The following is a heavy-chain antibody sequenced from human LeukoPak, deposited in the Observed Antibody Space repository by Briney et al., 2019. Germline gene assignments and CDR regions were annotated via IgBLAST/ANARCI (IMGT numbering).Heavy chain of an antibody. V-gene: IGHV4-31*03. CDR3: ARGGRSGGSCYSETYNWFDP. CDR1: GGSISSGGYY. J-gene: IGHJ5*02. CDR2: IYYSGST. Sequence: PSETLSLTCTVSGGSISSGGYYWSWIRQHPGKGLEWIGYIYYSGSTYYNPSLKSRVTISVDTSKNQFSLKLSSVTAADTAVYYCARGGRSGGSCYSETYNWFDPWGQGTLVTVSS. D-gene: IGHD2-15*01.